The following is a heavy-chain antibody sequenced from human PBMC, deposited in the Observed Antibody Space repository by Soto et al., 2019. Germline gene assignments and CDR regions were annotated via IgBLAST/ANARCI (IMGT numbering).Heavy chain of an antibody. Sequence: QEQLVQSGAEVKKAGSSVKVSCKASGALFSSYPISWVRQVPGQGLEWMGGIIPVFQTAYYTQRFQGRVTITADESTNTAYMELSSLRSEDTAIYYCARGGSGYTWFNEFWGQGTLVTVSS. J-gene: IGHJ4*02. V-gene: IGHV1-69*01. CDR1: GALFSSYP. D-gene: IGHD3-22*01. CDR2: IIPVFQTA. CDR3: ARGGSGYTWFNEF.